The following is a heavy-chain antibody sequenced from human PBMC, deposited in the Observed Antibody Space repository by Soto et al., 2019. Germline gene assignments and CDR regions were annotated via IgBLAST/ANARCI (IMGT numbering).Heavy chain of an antibody. Sequence: PVESLNISYKVSGYTFTIYWIGWVRQMPGKGLEWMGIIYPSDSDTRYSTSFQGQVTISADKSINTAYLQWNSLKASDTAIYYCARPANTVADHFDLWGQGTPVTVSS. D-gene: IGHD4-17*01. V-gene: IGHV5-51*03. CDR1: GYTFTIYW. CDR3: ARPANTVADHFDL. J-gene: IGHJ4*02. CDR2: IYPSDSDT.